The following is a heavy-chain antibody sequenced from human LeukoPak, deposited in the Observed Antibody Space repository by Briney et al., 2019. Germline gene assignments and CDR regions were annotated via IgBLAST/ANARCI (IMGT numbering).Heavy chain of an antibody. V-gene: IGHV3-74*01. Sequence: QSGGSLRLSCAASGFNFSPYWMHWVRQGPGKGLVWVSRINSDGSSRYYADSVKGRFTISRDNAKNTLYLQMNSLRVEDTAVYYCTRSDYFDNWGQGTLATVSS. CDR2: INSDGSSR. CDR3: TRSDYFDN. J-gene: IGHJ4*02. CDR1: GFNFSPYW.